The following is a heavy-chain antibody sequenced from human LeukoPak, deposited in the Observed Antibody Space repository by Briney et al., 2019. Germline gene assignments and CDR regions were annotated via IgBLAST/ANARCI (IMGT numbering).Heavy chain of an antibody. CDR3: AKHPTHCSSTSCYTGPRDYYYMDV. D-gene: IGHD2-2*02. J-gene: IGHJ6*03. CDR2: ISGSGGST. Sequence: PGGSLRLSCAASGFTSSSYAMSWVRQAPGKGLEWVSAISGSGGSTYYADSVKGRFTTSRDNSKNTLYLQMNSLRAEDTAVYYCAKHPTHCSSTSCYTGPRDYYYMDVWGKGTTVTVSS. V-gene: IGHV3-23*01. CDR1: GFTSSSYA.